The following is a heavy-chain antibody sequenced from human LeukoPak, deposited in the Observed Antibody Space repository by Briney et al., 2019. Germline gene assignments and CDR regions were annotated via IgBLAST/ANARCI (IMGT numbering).Heavy chain of an antibody. CDR1: GYTFTCYG. J-gene: IGHJ6*02. CDR3: ARDWLAMVRGVISYYYYGMDV. CDR2: ISAYNGNT. D-gene: IGHD3-10*01. V-gene: IGHV1-18*01. Sequence: GASVKVSCKASGYTFTCYGISWVRQAPGQGLEWMGWISAYNGNTNYAQKLQGRVTMTTDTSTSTAYMELRSLRSDDTAVYYCARDWLAMVRGVISYYYYGMDVWGQGTTVTVSS.